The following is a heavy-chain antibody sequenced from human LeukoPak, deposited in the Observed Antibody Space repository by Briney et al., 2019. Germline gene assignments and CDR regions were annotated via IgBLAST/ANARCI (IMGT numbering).Heavy chain of an antibody. D-gene: IGHD3-22*01. CDR1: SGSFSGYY. Sequence: SETLSLTCAVYSGSFSGYYWSWIRQPPGKGLEWIGEINHSGSTNYNPSLKSRVTISVDTSKNQFSLKLSSVTAADTAVYYCARGPYDSSGYYHSYYYYMDVWGKGTTVTVSS. V-gene: IGHV4-34*01. CDR2: INHSGST. J-gene: IGHJ6*03. CDR3: ARGPYDSSGYYHSYYYYMDV.